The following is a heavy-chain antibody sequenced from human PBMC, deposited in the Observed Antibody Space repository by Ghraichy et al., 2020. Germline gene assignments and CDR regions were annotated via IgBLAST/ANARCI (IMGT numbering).Heavy chain of an antibody. J-gene: IGHJ6*02. D-gene: IGHD3-3*01. CDR2: IYHSGST. Sequence: ESLNISCAVSGGSISSSNWWSWVRQPPGKGLEWIGEIYHSGSTNYNPSLKSRVTISVDKSKNQFSLKLSSVTAADTAVYYCARLRGGPYYDFWSGYSAYYGMDVWGQGTTVTVSS. CDR3: ARLRGGPYYDFWSGYSAYYGMDV. CDR1: GGSISSSNW. V-gene: IGHV4-4*02.